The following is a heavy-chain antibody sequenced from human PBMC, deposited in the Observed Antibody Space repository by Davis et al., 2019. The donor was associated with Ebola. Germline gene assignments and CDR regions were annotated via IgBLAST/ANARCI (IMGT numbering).Heavy chain of an antibody. CDR2: MNPNSGNT. CDR1: GYTFTSYD. Sequence: ASVKVSCKASGYTFTSYDINWLRQATGQGLEWMGWMNPNSGNTGYAQKFQGRVTMTRNTSISTAYMELSSLRSEDTAVYYWARGTLWFGELLATSYGMDVWGKGTTVTVSS. V-gene: IGHV1-8*02. CDR3: ARGTLWFGELLATSYGMDV. D-gene: IGHD3-10*01. J-gene: IGHJ6*04.